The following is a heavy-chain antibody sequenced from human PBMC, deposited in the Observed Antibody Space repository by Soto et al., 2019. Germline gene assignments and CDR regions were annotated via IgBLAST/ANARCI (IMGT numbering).Heavy chain of an antibody. V-gene: IGHV1-2*04. D-gene: IGHD5-18*01. CDR1: GYTFTGCY. Sequence: SVTVSCSASGYTFTGCYLHCVRQAPAQEGEGRGWNNPNSGGTNYNQTFQGWVTMTRDTSISTAYMELSRLRSDDTAVYYCARDGKGDTARDYYYYYYGMDVWGQGTTVTVSS. CDR2: NNPNSGGT. J-gene: IGHJ6*02. CDR3: ARDGKGDTARDYYYYYYGMDV.